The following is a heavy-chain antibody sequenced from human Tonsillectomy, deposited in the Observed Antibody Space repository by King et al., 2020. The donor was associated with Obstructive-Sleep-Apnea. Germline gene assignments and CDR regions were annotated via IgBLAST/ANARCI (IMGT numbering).Heavy chain of an antibody. CDR2: INPNSGGT. CDR1: GYTFTGYY. CDR3: ARSSTYYDILTGYYPNWFDP. J-gene: IGHJ5*02. V-gene: IGHV1-2*02. Sequence: QLVQSGAEVKKPGASVKVSCKASGYTFTGYYMHWVRQAPGQGLEWMGWINPNSGGTNYAQKFQGRVSMTRDTSIRTAYMELSRLRSDDTAVYYCARSSTYYDILTGYYPNWFDPWGQGTLVTVSS. D-gene: IGHD3-9*01.